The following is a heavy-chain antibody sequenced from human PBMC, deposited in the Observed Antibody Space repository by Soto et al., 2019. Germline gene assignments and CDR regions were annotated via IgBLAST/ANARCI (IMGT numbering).Heavy chain of an antibody. CDR1: GFSLSTSGVG. CDR3: AHMGPRGPPGVVIVGGAFDI. J-gene: IGHJ3*02. V-gene: IGHV2-5*02. D-gene: IGHD3-3*01. CDR2: IYWDDDK. Sequence: SGPTLVNPTQTLTLTCTFSGFSLSTSGVGVGWIRQPPGKALEWLALIYWDDDKRYSPSLKSRLTITKDTSKNQVVLTMTNRDPVDTATYYCAHMGPRGPPGVVIVGGAFDIWGQGTMVTVSS.